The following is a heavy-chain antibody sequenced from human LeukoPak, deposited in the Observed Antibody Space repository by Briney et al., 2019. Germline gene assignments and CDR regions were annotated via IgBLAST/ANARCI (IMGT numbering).Heavy chain of an antibody. Sequence: ASVKVSCKASGYTFTSYDINWVRQATGQGLEWMGGIIPIFGTANYAQKFQGRVTITADESTSTAYMELSSLRSEDTAVYYCARVYYDYVWGSYRYEPLFDYWGQGTLVTVSS. V-gene: IGHV1-69*13. CDR3: ARVYYDYVWGSYRYEPLFDY. J-gene: IGHJ4*02. CDR2: IIPIFGTA. D-gene: IGHD3-16*02. CDR1: GYTFTSYD.